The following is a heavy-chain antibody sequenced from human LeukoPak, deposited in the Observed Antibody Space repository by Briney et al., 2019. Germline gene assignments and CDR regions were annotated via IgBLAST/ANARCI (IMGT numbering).Heavy chain of an antibody. CDR1: GGSISSSIYY. CDR3: ARADSSGLFDY. CDR2: VFYNGAT. V-gene: IGHV4-39*07. Sequence: SETLSLTCIVSGGSISSSIYYWAWVRQPPGKGLEWIGTVFYNGATQYSPSLRSRVTISIDTSTNQFSLKLTSVTAADTAVYYCARADSSGLFDYWGQGTLVTVSS. D-gene: IGHD3-22*01. J-gene: IGHJ4*02.